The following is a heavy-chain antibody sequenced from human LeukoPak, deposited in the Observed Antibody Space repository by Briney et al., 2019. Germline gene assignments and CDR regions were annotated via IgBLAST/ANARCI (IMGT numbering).Heavy chain of an antibody. Sequence: PSETLSLTCAVYGGSFSGYYWSWIRQPPGKGLEWIGEINQSGSTNYNPSLKSRVTIPVDTSKNQFSLKLSSVTAADTAVYYCARGVGYSYGYRTYYYYYMDVWGKGTTVTVSS. J-gene: IGHJ6*03. CDR1: GGSFSGYY. V-gene: IGHV4-34*01. CDR3: ARGVGYSYGYRTYYYYYMDV. CDR2: INQSGST. D-gene: IGHD5-18*01.